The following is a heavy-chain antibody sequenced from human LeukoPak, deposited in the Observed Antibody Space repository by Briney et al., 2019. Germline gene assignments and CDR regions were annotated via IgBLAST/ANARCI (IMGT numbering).Heavy chain of an antibody. CDR2: VSSDGRKK. CDR3: ARDGQGVPTDAFDI. Sequence: GGSLTLSCAVSGFTFTYNSIHCLRRAPGKGLEWVVLVSSDGRKKRYADSVKHRFNISRDNPSNIWYLQLKSRRAEDTAVYYCARDGQGVPTDAFDIWGQEKMVTVSS. J-gene: IGHJ3*02. V-gene: IGHV3-30*04. D-gene: IGHD1-1*01. CDR1: GFTFTYNS.